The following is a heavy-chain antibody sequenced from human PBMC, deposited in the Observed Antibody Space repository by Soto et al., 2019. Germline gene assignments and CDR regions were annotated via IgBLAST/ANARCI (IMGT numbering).Heavy chain of an antibody. Sequence: QVQLVESGGGVVQPGRSLRLSCAASGFTFSSYGMHWVRQVPGKGLEWVAVISYDGSNKYYADSVKGRFTISRDNSKNTLYLQMNSLRAEDTAVYYCAKGEGFGIAAHFDYWGQGTLVTVSS. V-gene: IGHV3-30*18. CDR3: AKGEGFGIAAHFDY. J-gene: IGHJ4*02. CDR2: ISYDGSNK. D-gene: IGHD6-13*01. CDR1: GFTFSSYG.